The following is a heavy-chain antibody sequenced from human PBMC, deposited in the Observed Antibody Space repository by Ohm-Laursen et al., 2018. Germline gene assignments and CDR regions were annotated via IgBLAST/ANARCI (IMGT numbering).Heavy chain of an antibody. D-gene: IGHD5-12*01. CDR2: IGSSGNNI. CDR3: VGGYITVFHY. J-gene: IGHJ4*02. CDR1: GFTFSSFE. Sequence: SLRLSCAASGFTFSSFEMNWVRQAPGKGLEWVSDIGSSGNNIHYADSVKGRFTISRDNAKNTLYLQMNSLGAEDTALYYCVGGYITVFHYWGQGTLVTVSS. V-gene: IGHV3-48*03.